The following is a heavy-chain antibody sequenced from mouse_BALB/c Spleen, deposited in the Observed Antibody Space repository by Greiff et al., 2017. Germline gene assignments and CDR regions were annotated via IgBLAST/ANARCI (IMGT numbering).Heavy chain of an antibody. Sequence: EVQLQESGPELVKPGASVKMSCKASGYTFTSYVMHWVKQKPGQGLEWIGYINPYNDGTKYNEKFKGKATLTSDKSSSTAYMELSSLTSEDSAVYYCARLTLLRYYAMDYWGQGTSVTVSS. CDR1: GYTFTSYV. CDR2: INPYNDGT. V-gene: IGHV1-14*01. D-gene: IGHD2-12*01. J-gene: IGHJ4*01. CDR3: ARLTLLRYYAMDY.